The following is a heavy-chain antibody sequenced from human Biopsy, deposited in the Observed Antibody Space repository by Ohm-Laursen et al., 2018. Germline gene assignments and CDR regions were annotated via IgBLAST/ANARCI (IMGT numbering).Heavy chain of an antibody. V-gene: IGHV3-33*08. CDR2: IWYDGSSE. J-gene: IGHJ6*02. CDR3: ARDPIVGSKADGMDV. CDR1: GFTFSVYA. Sequence: SLRLSCAASGFTFSVYAMHWVRQAPGKGLEWVAIIWYDGSSEYYADSVKGRFTISRDDSKNTVYLQMNSLRVEDTAVYYCARDPIVGSKADGMDVWGQGTTVTVSS. D-gene: IGHD1-26*01.